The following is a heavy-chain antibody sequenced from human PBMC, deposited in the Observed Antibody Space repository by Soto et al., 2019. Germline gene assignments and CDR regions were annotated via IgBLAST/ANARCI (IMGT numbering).Heavy chain of an antibody. CDR2: TYYRSKWYN. CDR1: GDSVSSNSAA. V-gene: IGHV6-1*01. J-gene: IGHJ6*02. CDR3: ARVFYDFWSGFPFMDV. D-gene: IGHD3-3*01. Sequence: PSQTLSLTCAISGDSVSSNSAAWNWIRQSPSRGLEWLGRTYYRSKWYNDYAVSVKSRITINPDTSKNQFSLQLNPVTPEDTAVYYCARVFYDFWSGFPFMDVLGQSTTVTVSS.